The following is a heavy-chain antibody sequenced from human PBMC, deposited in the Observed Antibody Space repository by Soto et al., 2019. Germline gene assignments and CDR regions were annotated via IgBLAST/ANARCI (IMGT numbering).Heavy chain of an antibody. V-gene: IGHV1-69*13. J-gene: IGHJ5*02. CDR2: IIPIFGTA. Sequence: SVKVSCKVSGGPFSSYAISWVRQAPGQGLEWMGGIIPIFGTANYAQKFQGRVTITADESTSTAYMELSSLRSEDTAVYSSSRGGYSYGYWFDPWGQGTLVTVSS. CDR3: SRGGYSYGYWFDP. CDR1: GGPFSSYA. D-gene: IGHD5-18*01.